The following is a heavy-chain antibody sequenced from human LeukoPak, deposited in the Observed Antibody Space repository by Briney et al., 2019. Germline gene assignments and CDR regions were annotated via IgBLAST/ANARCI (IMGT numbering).Heavy chain of an antibody. CDR1: GFTFSDHY. CDR3: ARGHYGLDV. Sequence: GGSLTLSCAASGFTFSDHYMSWIRQAPGKGLEWDSYITNSGTYTNYPDSVRGRFTISRDNAKSSLYLQMNSLRPEDTAIYYCARGHYGLDVWGQGTTVTVSS. CDR2: ITNSGTYT. J-gene: IGHJ6*02. V-gene: IGHV3-11*05.